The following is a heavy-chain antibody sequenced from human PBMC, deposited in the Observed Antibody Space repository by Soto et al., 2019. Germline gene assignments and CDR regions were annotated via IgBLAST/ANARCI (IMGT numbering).Heavy chain of an antibody. CDR2: IIPIFGTA. CDR1: GGTFSSYA. J-gene: IGHJ6*02. V-gene: IGHV1-69*13. Sequence: GASVKVSSKASGGTFSSYAISWVRQAPGQGLEWMGGIIPIFGTANYAQKFQGRVTITADESTSTAYMELSSLRSEDTAVYYCARDQGIAEYYYYYGMDVWGQGTTVTVSS. D-gene: IGHD6-13*01. CDR3: ARDQGIAEYYYYYGMDV.